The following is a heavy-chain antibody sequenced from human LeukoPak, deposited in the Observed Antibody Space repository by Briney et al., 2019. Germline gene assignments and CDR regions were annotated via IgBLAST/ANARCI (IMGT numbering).Heavy chain of an antibody. D-gene: IGHD6-19*01. Sequence: PGRSLRLSCAASGFTFSSYAMHWVRQAPGKGLEWVAVISYDGSNKYYADSVKGRFTISRDNSKNTLHLQMNSLRAEDTAVYYCASGWEFDPWGQGTLVTVSS. CDR1: GFTFSSYA. J-gene: IGHJ5*02. CDR3: ASGWEFDP. V-gene: IGHV3-30*04. CDR2: ISYDGSNK.